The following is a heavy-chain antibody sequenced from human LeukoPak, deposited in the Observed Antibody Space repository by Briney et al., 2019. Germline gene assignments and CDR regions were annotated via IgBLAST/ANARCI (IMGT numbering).Heavy chain of an antibody. Sequence: GASVKVSCKASGGTLSSYAISWVRQAPGQGLEWMGGIIPIFGTANYAQKFQGRVTITADESTSTAYMELSSLRSEDTAVYYCATWSVTIFGVMNWFDPWGQGTLVTVSS. CDR1: GGTLSSYA. CDR2: IIPIFGTA. D-gene: IGHD3-3*01. V-gene: IGHV1-69*01. J-gene: IGHJ5*02. CDR3: ATWSVTIFGVMNWFDP.